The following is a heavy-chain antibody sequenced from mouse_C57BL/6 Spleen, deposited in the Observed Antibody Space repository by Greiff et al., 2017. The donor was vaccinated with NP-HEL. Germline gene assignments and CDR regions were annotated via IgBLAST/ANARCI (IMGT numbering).Heavy chain of an antibody. CDR3: AREPRYWYFDV. CDR2: ISSGSSTI. CDR1: GFTFSDYG. Sequence: EVQLVESGGGLVKPGGSLKLSCAASGFTFSDYGMHWVRQAPEKGLEWVAYISSGSSTIYYADTVKGRFTISRDNAKNTLFLQMTSLRSEDTAMYYCAREPRYWYFDVWGTGTTVTVSS. V-gene: IGHV5-17*01. J-gene: IGHJ1*03.